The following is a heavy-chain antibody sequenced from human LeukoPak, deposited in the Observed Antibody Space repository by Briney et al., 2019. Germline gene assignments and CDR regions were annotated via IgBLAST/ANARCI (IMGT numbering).Heavy chain of an antibody. CDR1: GGSFSGYY. CDR3: ARVGCSGGSCYGSRGAFDI. J-gene: IGHJ3*02. D-gene: IGHD2-15*01. Sequence: PSETLSLTCAVYGGSFSGYYWSWVRQPPGKGLEWIGSIYYSGSTYYNPSLKSRVTISVDTSKNQFSLKLSSVTAADTAVYYCARVGCSGGSCYGSRGAFDIWGQGTMVSVSS. CDR2: IYYSGST. V-gene: IGHV4-34*01.